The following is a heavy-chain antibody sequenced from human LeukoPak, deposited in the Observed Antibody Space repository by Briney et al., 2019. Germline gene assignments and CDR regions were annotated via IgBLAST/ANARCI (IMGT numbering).Heavy chain of an antibody. Sequence: SQTLSLTCTVSGGSISSGSYYWSWIRQPAGKGLEWIGRIYTSGSTNYNPSLKSRVTISVDTSKNQFSLKLSSVTAADTAGYSCAGGMDYWGQGTLVTVSS. J-gene: IGHJ4*02. V-gene: IGHV4-61*02. CDR2: IYTSGST. CDR3: AGGMDY. CDR1: GGSISSGSYY. D-gene: IGHD1-26*01.